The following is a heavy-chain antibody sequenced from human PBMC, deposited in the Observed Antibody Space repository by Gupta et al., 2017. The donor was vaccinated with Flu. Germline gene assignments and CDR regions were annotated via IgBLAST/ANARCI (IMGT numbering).Heavy chain of an antibody. D-gene: IGHD5-18*01. Sequence: FTTYWIGWVRQMPGKGLEWMGIFYPGDSDSRYSPSFQGQVTISADKSISTAYLQWSRLKASDTAIYYCSRARGYSYGFFDYWGQGTLVTVSS. V-gene: IGHV5-51*01. CDR3: SRARGYSYGFFDY. CDR2: FYPGDSDS. J-gene: IGHJ4*02. CDR1: FTTYW.